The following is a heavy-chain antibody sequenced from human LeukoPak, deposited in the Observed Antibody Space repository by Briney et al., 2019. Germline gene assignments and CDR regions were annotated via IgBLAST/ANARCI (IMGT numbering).Heavy chain of an antibody. CDR1: GYTFTSYG. J-gene: IGHJ5*02. CDR2: ISAYNGNT. CDR3: ARDGGSGPGQDWFDP. Sequence: GASVRVSCKASGYTFTSYGISWVRQAPGQGLEWMGWISAYNGNTNYAQKLQGRVTMTTDTSTSTAYMELRSLRSDDTAVYYCARDGGSGPGQDWFDPWGQGTLVTVSS. D-gene: IGHD4-23*01. V-gene: IGHV1-18*01.